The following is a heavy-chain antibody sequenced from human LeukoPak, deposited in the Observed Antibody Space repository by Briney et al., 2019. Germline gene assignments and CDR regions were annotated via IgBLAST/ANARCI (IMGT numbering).Heavy chain of an antibody. CDR3: ARGQLTPDLDY. D-gene: IGHD4/OR15-4a*01. V-gene: IGHV1-2*02. Sequence: ASVKVSCKASGYTFTGYYMHWVRQAPGQGLEWMGWINPNSGGTNYARKFQGRFTMTRDTSITTAYMELSRLRSDDTAVYYCARGQLTPDLDYWGQGTLVTVSS. CDR1: GYTFTGYY. J-gene: IGHJ4*02. CDR2: INPNSGGT.